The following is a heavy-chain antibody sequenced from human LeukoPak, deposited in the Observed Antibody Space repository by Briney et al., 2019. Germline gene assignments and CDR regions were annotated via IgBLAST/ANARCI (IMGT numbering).Heavy chain of an antibody. Sequence: SVKVSCKASGGTFSSYAISWVRQAPGQGLEWMGGIIPIFGTANYAQKFQGRVTITADESTSTAYMELSSLRSEDSAVYYCARDRTPYGSGSYSQLGLFDYWGQGTLVTVSS. D-gene: IGHD3-10*01. CDR1: GGTFSSYA. J-gene: IGHJ4*02. CDR2: IIPIFGTA. V-gene: IGHV1-69*13. CDR3: ARDRTPYGSGSYSQLGLFDY.